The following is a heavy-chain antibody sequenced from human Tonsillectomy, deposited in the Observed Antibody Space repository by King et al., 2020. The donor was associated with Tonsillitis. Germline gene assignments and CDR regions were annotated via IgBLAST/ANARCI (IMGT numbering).Heavy chain of an antibody. Sequence: VQLVESGGGLVRPGGSLRLSCAASGFNFRAYAMNWLRQAPGKGLEWVSFVAPSGDRTYFADTVKGRANISRDNSNNMLYLEMANLRVDDTAVYYCAKDGPMSATVPYYFDFWGPGTAVTVSS. CDR1: GFNFRAYA. J-gene: IGHJ4*02. CDR3: AKDGPMSATVPYYFDF. CDR2: VAPSGDRT. V-gene: IGHV3-23*04. D-gene: IGHD2-15*01.